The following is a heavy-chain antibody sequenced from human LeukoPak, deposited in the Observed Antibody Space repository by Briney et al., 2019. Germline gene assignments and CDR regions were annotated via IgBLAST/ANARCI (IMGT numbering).Heavy chain of an antibody. CDR3: AKTQGFFDH. CDR2: ISDDGSNR. J-gene: IGHJ4*02. V-gene: IGHV3-30*07. D-gene: IGHD4-23*01. Sequence: GGSLRLSCAASGFIVSTYAMHWVRQAPGKGPEWVAVISDDGSNRYFAGSVKGRFTVSRDNSKNILYLQMNSLRAEDTAIYYCAKTQGFFDHWGQGSLVTVSS. CDR1: GFIVSTYA.